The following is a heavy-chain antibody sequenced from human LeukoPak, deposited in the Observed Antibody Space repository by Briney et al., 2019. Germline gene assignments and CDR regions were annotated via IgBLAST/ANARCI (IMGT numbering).Heavy chain of an antibody. V-gene: IGHV3-23*01. CDR3: ARNYGDYRGSYWYFDL. J-gene: IGHJ2*01. CDR1: GFTFSSYA. D-gene: IGHD4-17*01. CDR2: ISGSGGST. Sequence: GGSPRLSCAASGFTFSSYAMSWVRQAPGKGLEWVSAISGSGGSTYYADSVKGRFTISRDNSKNTLYLQMNSLRDEDTAVYYCARNYGDYRGSYWYFDLWGRGTLVTVSS.